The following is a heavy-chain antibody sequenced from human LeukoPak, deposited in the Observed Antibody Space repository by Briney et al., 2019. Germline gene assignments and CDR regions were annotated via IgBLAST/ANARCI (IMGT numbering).Heavy chain of an antibody. J-gene: IGHJ4*02. CDR1: GYSFTNYW. Sequence: GESLKISCKGSGYSFTNYWIGWVRQMPGKGLEWMGIIYPGDSDTRYSPSFQGQVTISVDKSISTAYLQWSSLKASDTAMYYCTRRVASAALANFDYWGQGTLVTVSS. V-gene: IGHV5-51*01. CDR2: IYPGDSDT. CDR3: TRRVASAALANFDY. D-gene: IGHD2-2*01.